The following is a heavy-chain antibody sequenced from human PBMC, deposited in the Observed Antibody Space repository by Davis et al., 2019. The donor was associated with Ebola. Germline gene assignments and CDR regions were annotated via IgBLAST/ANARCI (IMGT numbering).Heavy chain of an antibody. D-gene: IGHD1-26*01. V-gene: IGHV4-4*07. CDR2: MHTSGTT. J-gene: IGHJ6*02. Sequence: PSETLSLTCTVSGDSISGYYWSWIRQPAGKGLEWLGRMHTSGTTNYNPSLKSRVIMSLDTSKNQFSLNLSSVTASDTALYYCARHSDGGIWSYYYYYGLDVWGQGTTVTVSS. CDR1: GDSISGYY. CDR3: ARHSDGGIWSYYYYYGLDV.